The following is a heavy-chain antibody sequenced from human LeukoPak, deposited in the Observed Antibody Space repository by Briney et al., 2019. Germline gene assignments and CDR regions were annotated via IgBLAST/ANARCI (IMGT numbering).Heavy chain of an antibody. CDR3: ARDLFPINWFES. J-gene: IGHJ5*01. Sequence: SETLSLTCTVSGGSLTKYYGHWIRQAPGKGLEWIGVIFHTGITNYNPSLKSRVTISVDASKNQFSLKLNSVTAADTAVYFCARDLFPINWFESWGPGTLVTVSS. CDR2: IFHTGIT. V-gene: IGHV4-59*01. CDR1: GGSLTKYY. D-gene: IGHD2-2*02.